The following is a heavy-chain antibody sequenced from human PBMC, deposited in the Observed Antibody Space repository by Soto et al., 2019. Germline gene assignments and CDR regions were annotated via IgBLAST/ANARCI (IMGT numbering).Heavy chain of an antibody. CDR2: IHDSGST. CDR3: AIAVFTSGWTFDP. Sequence: QVQLQESGPGLVKPSQTLSLTCAVSGGSIRSGGYFWSWIRQHPGKGLEWLGYIHDSGSTYYNPSLERPVTVSVDTSKNQFSLKLSSVTAADTAVYYCAIAVFTSGWTFDPWGQGTLVTVSS. J-gene: IGHJ5*02. D-gene: IGHD6-19*01. V-gene: IGHV4-31*11. CDR1: GGSIRSGGYF.